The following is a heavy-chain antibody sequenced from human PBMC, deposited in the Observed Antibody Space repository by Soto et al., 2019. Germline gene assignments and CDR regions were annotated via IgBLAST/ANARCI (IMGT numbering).Heavy chain of an antibody. J-gene: IGHJ5*02. CDR2: MIPIFGTA. V-gene: IGHV1-69*01. D-gene: IGHD6-19*01. Sequence: QVQLVQSGAEVKKPGSSVKVSCKASGGTFSSYAISWVRQAPGQGLEWMGGMIPIFGTANYAQKFQGRVTITADESMSTAYMGLSSLRSEDTAVYYCARDHDSSGPYGSNNWFDPWGQGTLVTVSS. CDR1: GGTFSSYA. CDR3: ARDHDSSGPYGSNNWFDP.